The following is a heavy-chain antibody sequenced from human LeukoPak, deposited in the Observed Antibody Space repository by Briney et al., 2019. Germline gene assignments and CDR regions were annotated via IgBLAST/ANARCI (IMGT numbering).Heavy chain of an antibody. CDR1: GYTFTTYD. CDR3: ARDYYGSGSYHPFDP. J-gene: IGHJ5*02. V-gene: IGHV1-8*03. CDR2: MNPNSGNT. D-gene: IGHD3-10*01. Sequence: ASVKVSCKASGYTFTTYDINWVRQATGQGLEWMGWMNPNSGNTGYAQKFQGRVTITADKSTSTAYMELSSLRSEDTAVYYCARDYYGSGSYHPFDPWGQGTLVTVSS.